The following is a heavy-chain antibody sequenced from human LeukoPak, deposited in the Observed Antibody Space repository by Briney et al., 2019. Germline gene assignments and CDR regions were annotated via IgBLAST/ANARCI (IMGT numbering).Heavy chain of an antibody. D-gene: IGHD3-3*01. CDR3: ARGRDFWSGYRGPPFDY. V-gene: IGHV4-59*12. CDR1: GGSTSGYY. J-gene: IGHJ4*02. CDR2: IYYSGNT. Sequence: PSETLSLTCSVSGGSTSGYYWSWIRQPPGKGLEWIGYIYYSGNTNYNPSLKSRVTISVDTSKNQFSLDLYFVTAADTAVYYCARGRDFWSGYRGPPFDYWGQGTLVTVSS.